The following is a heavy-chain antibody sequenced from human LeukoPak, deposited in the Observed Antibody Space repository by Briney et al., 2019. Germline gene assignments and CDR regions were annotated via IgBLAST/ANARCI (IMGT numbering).Heavy chain of an antibody. V-gene: IGHV1-18*01. J-gene: IGHJ4*02. Sequence: ASVKVSCKASGYTSTSYGISWVRQAPGQGLGWMGWISAYNGNTNYAQKLQGRVTMTTDTSTSTAYMELRSLRSDDTAVYYCARDIAVAGTLLWWGQGTLVTVSS. D-gene: IGHD6-19*01. CDR1: GYTSTSYG. CDR2: ISAYNGNT. CDR3: ARDIAVAGTLLW.